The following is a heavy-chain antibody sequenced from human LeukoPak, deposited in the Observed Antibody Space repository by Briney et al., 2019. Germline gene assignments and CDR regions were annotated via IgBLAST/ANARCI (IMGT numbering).Heavy chain of an antibody. CDR1: GGSISSYY. CDR2: IYTSGST. Sequence: MPSETPSLTCTVSGGSISSYYWSWIRQPAGKGLEWIGRIYTSGSTNYNPSLKSRVTMSVDTSKNQFSLKLSSVTAADTAVYYCARDLYRRDFWSGDAFDIWGQGTMVTVSS. V-gene: IGHV4-4*07. CDR3: ARDLYRRDFWSGDAFDI. D-gene: IGHD3-3*01. J-gene: IGHJ3*02.